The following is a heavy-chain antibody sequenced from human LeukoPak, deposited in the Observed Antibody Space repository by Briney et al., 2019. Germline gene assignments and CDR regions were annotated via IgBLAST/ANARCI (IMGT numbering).Heavy chain of an antibody. J-gene: IGHJ2*01. D-gene: IGHD5-12*01. CDR1: GFAFSSYD. V-gene: IGHV3-13*01. Sequence: GGSLRLSCAASGFAFSSYDMHWVRQATGKGLEWVSAIGTAGDTYYPGSVKGRFTISRENAKNSLYLQMNSLRAGDTAVYYCARVRKYSGYYSWYFDLWGRGTLVTVSS. CDR2: IGTAGDT. CDR3: ARVRKYSGYYSWYFDL.